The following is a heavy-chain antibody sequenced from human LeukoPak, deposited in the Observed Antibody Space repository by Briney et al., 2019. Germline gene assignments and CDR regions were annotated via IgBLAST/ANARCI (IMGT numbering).Heavy chain of an antibody. CDR3: ARDFGD. J-gene: IGHJ4*02. CDR1: GFNLSCCS. V-gene: IGHV3-48*02. CDR2: INRRSASI. Sequence: PGGSLRLSCTASGFNLSCCSMNWVRQAPGKGLEWISFINRRSASIYYADSVKGRFTISRDNAKNSLYLQMNSLRDEDTAVYYCARDFGDWGQGTLVTVSS.